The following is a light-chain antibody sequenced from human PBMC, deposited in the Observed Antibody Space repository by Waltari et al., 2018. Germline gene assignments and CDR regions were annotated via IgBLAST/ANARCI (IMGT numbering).Light chain of an antibody. CDR1: QSPHKS. V-gene: IGKV1-39*01. CDR3: QQSYIMPPT. CDR2: SVS. J-gene: IGKJ2*01. Sequence: DIQMTQSPSFLSASVGDRVTISCRASQSPHKSLFCYQQKPGEAPKLLMSSVSTLQSGVSSRFSGSGSGTEFTLTITSLQPEDFATYYCQQSYIMPPTFGQGTKLEMK.